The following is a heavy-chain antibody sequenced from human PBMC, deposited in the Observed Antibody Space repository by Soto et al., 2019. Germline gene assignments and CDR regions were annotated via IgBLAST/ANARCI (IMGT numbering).Heavy chain of an antibody. Sequence: QVQLQQWGAGLLKPSETLSLTCAVYGGSFSGYYWSWIRQPPGKGLEWIGEINHSGSTNYNPSLKSRVTISVDTSKNQFSLRRSSVTAADKAVYYCARGEQQLVLGGAFDIWGQGTMVTVSS. CDR3: ARGEQQLVLGGAFDI. V-gene: IGHV4-34*01. J-gene: IGHJ3*02. CDR1: GGSFSGYY. D-gene: IGHD6-13*01. CDR2: INHSGST.